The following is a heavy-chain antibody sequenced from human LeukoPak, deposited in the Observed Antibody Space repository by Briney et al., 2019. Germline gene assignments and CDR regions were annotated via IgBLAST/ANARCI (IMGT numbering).Heavy chain of an antibody. CDR3: ARAEGSRGIAVAGPQGY. J-gene: IGHJ4*02. CDR1: GYTFTSYD. CDR2: MNPNSGNT. V-gene: IGHV1-8*01. D-gene: IGHD6-19*01. Sequence: ASVKVSCKASGYTFTSYDINWVRQATGQGLEWMGWMNPNSGNTGYAQKFQGRVTMTRDTSTSTVYMELSSLRSEDTAVYYCARAEGSRGIAVAGPQGYWGQGTLVTVSS.